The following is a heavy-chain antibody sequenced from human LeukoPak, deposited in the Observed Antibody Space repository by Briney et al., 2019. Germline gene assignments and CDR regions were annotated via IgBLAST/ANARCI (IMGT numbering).Heavy chain of an antibody. CDR2: MSYDGSNK. J-gene: IGHJ6*03. D-gene: IGHD3-10*01. CDR3: AKGVGGSANYYYMDV. CDR1: GFTLSSYG. Sequence: GGSLRLSCAASGFTLSSYGMHWVRQPPGKGLEWVAVMSYDGSNKYYADSVKGRFTISRDNSKNTLYLQMNSLRPEDAAVYYCAKGVGGSANYYYMDVWGKGTTVTVSS. V-gene: IGHV3-30*18.